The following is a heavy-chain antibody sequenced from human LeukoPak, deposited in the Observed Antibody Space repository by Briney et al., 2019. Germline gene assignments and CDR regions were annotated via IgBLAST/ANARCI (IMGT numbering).Heavy chain of an antibody. D-gene: IGHD4-23*01. Sequence: PGGSLRLSCAASGFIFSDYAMSWVRQAPGKGLERVSTISGSGHVTYFASSVKGRFTIFRDNSKNTLYLEMNSLRAEDTAIYYCAKGYGGKFFYFDYWGQGTLVTVSS. CDR1: GFIFSDYA. V-gene: IGHV3-23*01. J-gene: IGHJ4*02. CDR2: ISGSGHVT. CDR3: AKGYGGKFFYFDY.